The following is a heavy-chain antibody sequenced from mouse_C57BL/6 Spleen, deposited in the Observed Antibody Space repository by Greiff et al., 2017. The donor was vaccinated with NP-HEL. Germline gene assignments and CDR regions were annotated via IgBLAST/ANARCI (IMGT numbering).Heavy chain of an antibody. CDR1: GYAFSSSW. CDR3: ARGTKVDYFDY. J-gene: IGHJ2*01. Sequence: QVQLQQSGPELVKPGASVKISCKASGYAFSSSWMNWVKQRPGKGLEWIGRIYPGDGDTNYNGKFKGKATLTADKSSSTAYMQLSSLTSEDSAVYFCARGTKVDYFDYWGQGTTLTVSS. CDR2: IYPGDGDT. V-gene: IGHV1-82*01.